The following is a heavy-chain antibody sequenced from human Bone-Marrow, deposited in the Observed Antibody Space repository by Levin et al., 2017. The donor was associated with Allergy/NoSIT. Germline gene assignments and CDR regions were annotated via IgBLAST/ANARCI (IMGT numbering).Heavy chain of an antibody. V-gene: IGHV3-30*04. CDR2: ISYDGSNK. CDR3: ARERRGTMIVLGAFDI. J-gene: IGHJ3*02. Sequence: GGSLRLSCAASGFTFSSYAMHWVRQAPGKGLEWVAVISYDGSNKYYADSVKGRFTISRDNSKNTLYLQMNSLRAEDTAVYYCARERRGTMIVLGAFDIWGQGTMVTVSS. D-gene: IGHD3-22*01. CDR1: GFTFSSYA.